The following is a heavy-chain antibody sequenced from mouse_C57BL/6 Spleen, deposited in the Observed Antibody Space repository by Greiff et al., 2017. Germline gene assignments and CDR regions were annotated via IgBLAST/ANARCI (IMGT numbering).Heavy chain of an antibody. D-gene: IGHD2-2*01. J-gene: IGHJ2*01. V-gene: IGHV8-12*01. CDR1: GFSLSTSGMG. Sequence: QVTLKECGPGILQSSQTLSLTCSFSGFSLSTSGMGVSWIRQPSGKGLEWLAHIYWDDDKRYNPSLKSRLTISKDTSRNQVFLKITSVDTADTATYYCARVYGYDGDYWGQGTTLTVSS. CDR3: ARVYGYDGDY. CDR2: IYWDDDK.